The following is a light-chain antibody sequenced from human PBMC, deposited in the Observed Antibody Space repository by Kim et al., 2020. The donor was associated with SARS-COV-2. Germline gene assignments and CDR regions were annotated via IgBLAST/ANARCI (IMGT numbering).Light chain of an antibody. V-gene: IGKV1-5*03. CDR1: QSVSNL. CDR3: QQYRTYSYT. CDR2: RAF. Sequence: DIEMTQSPSTLPASIGDRVTITCRASQSVSNLLAWYQQKPGKAPKLLIYRAFNLETGVPSRFSGSGSGTHFTLTISGLQPDDFATYYCQQYRTYSYTFGQGTRLEI. J-gene: IGKJ2*01.